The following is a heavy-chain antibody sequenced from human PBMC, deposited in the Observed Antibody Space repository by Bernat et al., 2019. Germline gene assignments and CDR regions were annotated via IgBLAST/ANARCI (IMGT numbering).Heavy chain of an antibody. CDR2: IKQDGSEK. CDR1: GFTFSSYW. CDR3: ARDVGRWSAEEYAFDI. J-gene: IGHJ3*02. Sequence: EVQLVESGGGLVQPGGSLRLSCAASGFTFSSYWMSWVRQAPGKGLGWVANIKQDGSEKYYVDSVKGRFTISRDNAKNSLYLQMNSLRAEDTAVYYCARDVGRWSAEEYAFDIWGQGTMVTVSS. D-gene: IGHD3-3*01. V-gene: IGHV3-7*01.